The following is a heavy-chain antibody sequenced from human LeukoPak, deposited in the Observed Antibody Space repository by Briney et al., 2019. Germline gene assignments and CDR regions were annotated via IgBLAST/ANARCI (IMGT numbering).Heavy chain of an antibody. V-gene: IGHV3-74*01. J-gene: IGHJ4*02. D-gene: IGHD6-19*01. CDR3: ATEQWLVPWDNAY. Sequence: GGSLRLSCAASGFTFSSYWMHWVRQAPGKGLVWVSRINTDGSSTSYADSVKGRFTISRDNAKNTLYLQMNSLRAEDTAVYYCATEQWLVPWDNAYWGQGTLVTVSS. CDR2: INTDGSST. CDR1: GFTFSSYW.